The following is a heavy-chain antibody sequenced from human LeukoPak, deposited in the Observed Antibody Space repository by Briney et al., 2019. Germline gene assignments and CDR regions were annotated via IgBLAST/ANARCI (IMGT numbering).Heavy chain of an antibody. J-gene: IGHJ5*02. Sequence: SETLSLTCTVSGGSIRSSYYYWGWIRQPPGTGLEWIGSIYDSGSTNYNTSLKSRVTISVDTSKNQLSLKLSSVTAADTAVYYCARGYCSSTGCYFSWFDPWGQGTLVTVSS. CDR1: GGSIRSSYYY. V-gene: IGHV4-39*07. CDR3: ARGYCSSTGCYFSWFDP. D-gene: IGHD2-2*01. CDR2: IYDSGST.